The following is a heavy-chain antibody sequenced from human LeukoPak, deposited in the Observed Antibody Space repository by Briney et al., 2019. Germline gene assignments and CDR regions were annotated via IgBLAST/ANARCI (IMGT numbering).Heavy chain of an antibody. D-gene: IGHD5-18*01. V-gene: IGHV1-69*13. CDR2: IIPIFGTA. CDR3: ARDLRGYYRD. J-gene: IGHJ4*02. CDR1: GGTFSSYG. Sequence: SVKVSCKASGGTFSSYGISWVRQAPGQGLEWMGGIIPIFGTANYAQKFQGRVTITADESASTAYMELSSLRAEDTAVYYCARDLRGYYRDWGQGTLVTVSS.